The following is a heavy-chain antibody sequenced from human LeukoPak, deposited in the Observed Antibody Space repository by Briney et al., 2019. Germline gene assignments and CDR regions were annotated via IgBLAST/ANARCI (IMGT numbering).Heavy chain of an antibody. J-gene: IGHJ4*02. CDR1: GFTFSSYA. Sequence: GGSLRLSCAASGFTFSSYAMHWVRQAPGKGLEWVADISYDGSNKYYADSVKGRFTISRDNSKNTLYLQMNSLRAEDTAVYYCARDYYDSSGYYYCLDYWGQGTLVTVSS. V-gene: IGHV3-30-3*01. CDR2: ISYDGSNK. D-gene: IGHD3-22*01. CDR3: ARDYYDSSGYYYCLDY.